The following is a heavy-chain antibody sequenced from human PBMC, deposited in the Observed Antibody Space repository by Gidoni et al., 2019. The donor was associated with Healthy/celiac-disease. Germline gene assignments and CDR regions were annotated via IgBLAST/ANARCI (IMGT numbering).Heavy chain of an antibody. J-gene: IGHJ6*02. CDR2: ISSSSSTI. CDR3: ARDRVTMVRGHDYYGMDV. Sequence: EVQLVESGGGLVQPGGSLRLSCAASGFTFSSYSMNWVRQAPGKGLEWVSYISSSSSTIYYADSVKGRFTISRDNAKNSLYLQMNSLRDEDTAVYYCARDRVTMVRGHDYYGMDVWGQGTTVTVSS. CDR1: GFTFSSYS. V-gene: IGHV3-48*02. D-gene: IGHD3-10*01.